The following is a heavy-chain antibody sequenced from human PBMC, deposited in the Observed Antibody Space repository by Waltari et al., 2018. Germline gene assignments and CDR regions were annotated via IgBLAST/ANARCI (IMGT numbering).Heavy chain of an antibody. CDR3: ARFFDYGDYDS. D-gene: IGHD4-17*01. V-gene: IGHV1-2*06. J-gene: IGHJ4*02. Sequence: QVQLVQSGAEVKKPGSSVKVSCKASGGTFSSYAISWVRQAPGQGLEWMGRINPNSGGTNYAQKFQGRVTMTRDTSISTAYMELSRLRSDDTAVYYCARFFDYGDYDSWGQGTLVTVSS. CDR2: INPNSGGT. CDR1: GGTFSSYA.